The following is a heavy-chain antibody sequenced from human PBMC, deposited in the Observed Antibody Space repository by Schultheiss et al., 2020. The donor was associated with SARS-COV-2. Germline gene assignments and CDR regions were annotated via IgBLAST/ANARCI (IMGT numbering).Heavy chain of an antibody. Sequence: SETLSLTCTVSGGSISSGSYYWSWIRQPAGKGLEWIGRIYTSGSTNYNPSLKSRVTMSVDTSKNQFSLKLSSVTAADTAVYYCARDKYENWFDPWGQGTLVTVSS. CDR3: ARDKYENWFDP. J-gene: IGHJ5*02. CDR1: GGSISSGSYY. V-gene: IGHV4-61*02. D-gene: IGHD2-2*01. CDR2: IYTSGST.